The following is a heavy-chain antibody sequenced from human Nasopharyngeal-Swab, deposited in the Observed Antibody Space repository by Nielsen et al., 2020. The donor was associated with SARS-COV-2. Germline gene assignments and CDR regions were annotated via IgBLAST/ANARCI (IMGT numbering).Heavy chain of an antibody. D-gene: IGHD1-1*01. CDR3: ARDSPWQELDY. J-gene: IGHJ4*02. V-gene: IGHV3-74*01. CDR1: GFTFSSND. Sequence: GESLKISCAASGFTFSSNDMHWVRQPPGKGLVWVSGISSDESTTTYADSVKGRFTISRDNTKNTLYLQMNSLRAEDTAVYYCARDSPWQELDYWGQGTLVTVSS. CDR2: ISSDESTT.